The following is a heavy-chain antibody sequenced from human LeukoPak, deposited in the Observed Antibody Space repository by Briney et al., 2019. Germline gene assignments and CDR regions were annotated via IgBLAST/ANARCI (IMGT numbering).Heavy chain of an antibody. V-gene: IGHV1-18*01. Sequence: ASVKVSCKASGYTFTNHGISWVRQAPGQGLEWMGWISAYNGNTNYAQKLQGRVTMTTDTSTSTAYMELRSLRSDDTAVYYCARLTMVRGVTSYFDWYFDLWGRGTLVTVSS. J-gene: IGHJ2*01. D-gene: IGHD3-10*01. CDR2: ISAYNGNT. CDR3: ARLTMVRGVTSYFDWYFDL. CDR1: GYTFTNHG.